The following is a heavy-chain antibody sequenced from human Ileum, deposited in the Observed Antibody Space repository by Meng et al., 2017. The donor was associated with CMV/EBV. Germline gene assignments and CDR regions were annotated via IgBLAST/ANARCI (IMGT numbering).Heavy chain of an antibody. D-gene: IGHD6-13*01. Sequence: QLVASGGDVVQPGGSLRLSRAASAFTFSNYDMHWVRQAPGKGLEWVAFLRFDGTKGRITISRDNSKNTLYLQMNSLRAEDTAVYYCARDLGAAAAPWFDYWGQGTLVTVSS. CDR3: ARDLGAAAAPWFDY. CDR1: AFTFSNYD. V-gene: IGHV3-30*02. J-gene: IGHJ4*02. CDR2: LRFDGT.